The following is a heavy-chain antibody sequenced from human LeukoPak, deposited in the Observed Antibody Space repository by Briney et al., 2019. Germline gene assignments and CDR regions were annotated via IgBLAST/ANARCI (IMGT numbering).Heavy chain of an antibody. Sequence: SETLSLTCTVSGGSISSNHWSWIRQPPGKGLEWIGYIYYSGSTDYNPSLKSRVTISVDTSKNQFSLKLTSVTAADTAVYYCARVGLASSGYDSGDAFDIWGQGTMVTVSS. D-gene: IGHD5-12*01. V-gene: IGHV4-59*01. CDR1: GGSISSNH. CDR3: ARVGLASSGYDSGDAFDI. CDR2: IYYSGST. J-gene: IGHJ3*02.